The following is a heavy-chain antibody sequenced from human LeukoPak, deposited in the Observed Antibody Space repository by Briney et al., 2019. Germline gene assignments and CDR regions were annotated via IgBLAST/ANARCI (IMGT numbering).Heavy chain of an antibody. J-gene: IGHJ5*02. V-gene: IGHV3-21*01. CDR3: XXXXXXXXXXXXXXXXFDP. CDR2: ISTSSRYI. Sequence: GGSLRLSCAASGFTLSTFDMNWVRQAPGKGLEWVSSISTSSRYIYYRDSVKGRFTISRDDAKNSLYLQKNSLRVEDTADYYXXXXXXXXXXXXXXXXXFDPWXXGXLVTVSS. CDR1: GFTLSTFD.